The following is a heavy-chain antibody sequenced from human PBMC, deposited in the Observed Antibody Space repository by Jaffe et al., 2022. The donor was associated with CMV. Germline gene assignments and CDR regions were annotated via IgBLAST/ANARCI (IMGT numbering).Heavy chain of an antibody. V-gene: IGHV3-48*03. CDR1: GFTFSSYE. D-gene: IGHD3-22*01. CDR3: ARGGSYYYDSSGHHY. CDR2: ISSSGSTI. J-gene: IGHJ4*02. Sequence: EVQLVESGGGLVQPGGSLRLSCAASGFTFSSYEMNWVRQAPGKGLEWVSYISSSGSTIYYADSVKGRFTISRDNAKNSLYLQMNSLRAEDTAVYYCARGGSYYYDSSGHHYWGQGTLVTVSS.